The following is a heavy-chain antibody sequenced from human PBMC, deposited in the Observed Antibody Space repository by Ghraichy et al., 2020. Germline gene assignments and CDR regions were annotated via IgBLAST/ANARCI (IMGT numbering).Heavy chain of an antibody. V-gene: IGHV3-30*02. Sequence: GGSLRLSCAASGFTFSSYGMHWVRQAPGKGLEWVAFIRYDGSNKYYADSVKGRFTISRDNSKNTLYLQMNSLRAEDTAVYYCANDRSRPGDTAMVNPDYWGQGTLVTVSS. CDR1: GFTFSSYG. D-gene: IGHD5-18*01. CDR2: IRYDGSNK. J-gene: IGHJ4*02. CDR3: ANDRSRPGDTAMVNPDY.